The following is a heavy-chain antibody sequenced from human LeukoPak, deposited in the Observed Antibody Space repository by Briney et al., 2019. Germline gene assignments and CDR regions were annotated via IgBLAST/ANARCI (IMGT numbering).Heavy chain of an antibody. V-gene: IGHV4-31*03. CDR2: MHYSGST. CDR3: ARDQARNGFDY. Sequence: PSETLSLTCTVSGGSISSGDYYWSWIRQHPGKGLEWIGYMHYSGSTYYSPSLKSRVTISIDTSKNQFSLKLNSVTAADTAVYYCARDQARNGFDYWGQGTLVTVPS. CDR1: GGSISSGDYY. D-gene: IGHD4-11*01. J-gene: IGHJ4*02.